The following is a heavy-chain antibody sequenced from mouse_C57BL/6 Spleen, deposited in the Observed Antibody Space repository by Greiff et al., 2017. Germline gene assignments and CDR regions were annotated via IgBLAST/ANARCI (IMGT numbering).Heavy chain of an antibody. Sequence: QVQLQQSGAELARPGASVKMSCKASGYTFTSYTMHWVKQRPGQGLEWIGYINPSSGYTKYNQKFKDKATLTADKSSSTSYMQLSSLTSEDSAVYYCARESSDGYYGYWGQGTTLTVSS. V-gene: IGHV1-4*01. CDR1: GYTFTSYT. CDR3: ARESSDGYYGY. CDR2: INPSSGYT. D-gene: IGHD2-3*01. J-gene: IGHJ2*01.